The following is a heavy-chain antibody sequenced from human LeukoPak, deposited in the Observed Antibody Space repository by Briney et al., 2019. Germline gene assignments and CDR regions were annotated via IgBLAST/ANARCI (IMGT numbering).Heavy chain of an antibody. CDR3: ARAGTYSSSSKDAFDI. D-gene: IGHD6-6*01. Sequence: GASVKVSCKASGYTFTSYYMHWVRQAPGQGLEWMGIINPSGGSTSYAQKFQGRVTKTRDMSTSTVYMELSSLRSEDTAVYYCARAGTYSSSSKDAFDIWGQGTMVTVSS. V-gene: IGHV1-46*01. CDR2: INPSGGST. J-gene: IGHJ3*02. CDR1: GYTFTSYY.